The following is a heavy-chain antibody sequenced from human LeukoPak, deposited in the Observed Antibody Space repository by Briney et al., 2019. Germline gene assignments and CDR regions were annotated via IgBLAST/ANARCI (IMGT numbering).Heavy chain of an antibody. V-gene: IGHV3-7*01. CDR3: TRSELSQADY. D-gene: IGHD1-26*01. CDR1: GFTFSSYW. CDR2: IKQDGSEQ. J-gene: IGHJ4*02. Sequence: GGSLRLSCAASGFTFSSYWMSWVRQAPGKGLEWAANIKQDGSEQYYVDSVKGRFTISRDNAKNSLCLQMNSLRAEDTAVYYCTRSELSQADYWGQGTLVTVSS.